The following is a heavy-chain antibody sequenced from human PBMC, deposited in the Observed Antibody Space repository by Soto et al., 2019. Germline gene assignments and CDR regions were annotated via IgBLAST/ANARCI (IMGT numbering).Heavy chain of an antibody. D-gene: IGHD2-2*01. V-gene: IGHV1-3*01. Sequence: ASVKVSCKASGYTFTSYAMHWVRQAPGQRLEWMGWINAGNGNTKYSQKLQGRVTMTTDTSTSTAYMELRSLRSDDTAVYYCARGCSSTSCPSGGGMDVWGQGTTVTVSS. J-gene: IGHJ6*02. CDR1: GYTFTSYA. CDR3: ARGCSSTSCPSGGGMDV. CDR2: INAGNGNT.